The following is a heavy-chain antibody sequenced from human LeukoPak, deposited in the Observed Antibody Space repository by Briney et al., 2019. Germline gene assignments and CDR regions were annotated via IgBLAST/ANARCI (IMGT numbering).Heavy chain of an antibody. V-gene: IGHV4-34*01. CDR2: INHSGST. D-gene: IGHD2-15*01. CDR1: GGSFSGYY. J-gene: IGHJ5*02. Sequence: SETLSLTCAVYGGSFSGYYWSWIRQPPGKGLKWIGEINHSGSTNYNPSLKSRVTISVDTSKNQFSLKLSSVTAADTAVYYCAREYCSGGSCPAQFDPWGQGTLVTVSS. CDR3: AREYCSGGSCPAQFDP.